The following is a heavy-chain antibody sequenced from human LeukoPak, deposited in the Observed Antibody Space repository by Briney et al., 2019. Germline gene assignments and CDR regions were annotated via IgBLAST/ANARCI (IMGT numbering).Heavy chain of an antibody. CDR1: GFSLSGYW. CDR3: ARDPRDVGLAP. V-gene: IGHV3-74*01. D-gene: IGHD5-24*01. Sequence: GGSLRLSCVASGFSLSGYWMYWVRQAPGKGLMYISRNNGDGSTTNYADVVKGRFTMSRDNVKNTLYLQMNSLGVEDTAVYYCARDPRDVGLAPWGQGTLVTVSS. CDR2: NNGDGSTT. J-gene: IGHJ5*02.